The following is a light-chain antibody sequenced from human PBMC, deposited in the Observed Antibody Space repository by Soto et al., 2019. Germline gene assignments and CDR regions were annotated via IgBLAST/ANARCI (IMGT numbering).Light chain of an antibody. Sequence: DIQMTQSPSTLSASVGDRVTITCRASQSISSWLAWYQQKPGKAPKLLIYKTSGLESGVPSRFSGSGSGAEFTLTISSLQPDDFATYYCQQYNTYPYTFGQGTKLEIK. CDR3: QQYNTYPYT. V-gene: IGKV1-5*03. CDR2: KTS. J-gene: IGKJ2*01. CDR1: QSISSW.